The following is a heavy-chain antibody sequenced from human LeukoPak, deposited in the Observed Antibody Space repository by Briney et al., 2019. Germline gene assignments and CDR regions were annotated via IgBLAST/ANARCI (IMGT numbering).Heavy chain of an antibody. V-gene: IGHV3-7*01. CDR3: ARVRPPSTTVPRYAWFDP. Sequence: QPGGSLRLSCAASEFTFTNFWMSWVRQAPGKGLEWVANTNRDGSEKYYVDSVKGRVTISRDNAMNFLYLQLNSLRVDDTAVYYCARVRPPSTTVPRYAWFDPWGQGTLVTVSS. J-gene: IGHJ5*02. CDR2: TNRDGSEK. D-gene: IGHD4-17*01. CDR1: EFTFTNFW.